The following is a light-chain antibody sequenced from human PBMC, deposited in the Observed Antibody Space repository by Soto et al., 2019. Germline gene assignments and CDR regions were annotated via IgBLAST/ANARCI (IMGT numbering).Light chain of an antibody. CDR3: QQYYSYPRT. CDR1: QGISSY. J-gene: IGKJ1*01. CDR2: AAS. V-gene: IGKV1-8*01. Sequence: AIRMTQSPSSFSASTGDRVTITCRASQGISSYLAWYQQKPGKAPKLLIYAASTVQSGVPSRFSGSGSGTDFTLTISCLQSEDFATYCCQQYYSYPRTFGQGTKVEIK.